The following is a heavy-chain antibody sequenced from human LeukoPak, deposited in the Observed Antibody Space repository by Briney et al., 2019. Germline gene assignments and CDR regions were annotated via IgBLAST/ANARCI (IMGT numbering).Heavy chain of an antibody. Sequence: SVKVSCKASGGTFISYAISWVRQAPGQGLEWMGGIIPIFGTANYAQKFQGRVTITADESTSTAYMELSSLRSEDTAVYYCAKGRSSAYYRSGDYWGQGTLVTVSS. J-gene: IGHJ4*02. CDR1: GGTFISYA. D-gene: IGHD3-22*01. V-gene: IGHV1-69*13. CDR2: IIPIFGTA. CDR3: AKGRSSAYYRSGDY.